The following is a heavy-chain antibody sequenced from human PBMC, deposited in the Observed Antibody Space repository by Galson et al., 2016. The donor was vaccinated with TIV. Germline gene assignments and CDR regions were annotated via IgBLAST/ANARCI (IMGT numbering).Heavy chain of an antibody. CDR3: AGHAQYLVRGWFDP. V-gene: IGHV1-69*13. J-gene: IGHJ5*02. D-gene: IGHD3-10*01. Sequence: QSGAEVKKPGSSVKVSCKASGGIFRSYAISWVRQAPGQGPEWMGGIMAIFGTTTYAQKYQGRVTITADESTTTAYMELSSLRSEDTAVYYCAGHAQYLVRGWFDPWGQGTLVTVSS. CDR1: GGIFRSYA. CDR2: IMAIFGTT.